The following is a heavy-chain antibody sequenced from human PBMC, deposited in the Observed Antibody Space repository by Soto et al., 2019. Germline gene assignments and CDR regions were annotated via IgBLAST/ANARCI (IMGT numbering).Heavy chain of an antibody. CDR1: GFTVSSNY. J-gene: IGHJ4*02. Sequence: PGGSLRLSCAASGFTVSSNYMSWVRQAPGKGLEWVSVIYSGGSTYYADSVKGRFTISRDNSKNTLYLQMSSLRPEDTAVYYCVEDHGTAMVRGGLDSWGQGALVTVSS. CDR2: IYSGGST. CDR3: VEDHGTAMVRGGLDS. V-gene: IGHV3-53*05. D-gene: IGHD3-10*01.